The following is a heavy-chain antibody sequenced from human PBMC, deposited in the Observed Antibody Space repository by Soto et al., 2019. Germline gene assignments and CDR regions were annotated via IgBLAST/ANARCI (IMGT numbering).Heavy chain of an antibody. CDR3: ARGYSYGWNDY. CDR1: GYTFTNYD. Sequence: ASVKVSCKASGYTFTNYDITWVRQAAGQGLEWVGWVNPNSGYTAYAQKFVGRVTMTRNTPLRTAYMELSSLTSGDTAVYYCARGYSYGWNDYWGQGTMGTVS. V-gene: IGHV1-8*01. CDR2: VNPNSGYT. J-gene: IGHJ4*02. D-gene: IGHD5-18*01.